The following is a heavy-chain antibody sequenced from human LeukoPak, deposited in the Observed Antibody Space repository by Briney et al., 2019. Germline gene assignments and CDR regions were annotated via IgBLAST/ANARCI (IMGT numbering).Heavy chain of an antibody. CDR3: ARRYCSAGSCLDY. J-gene: IGHJ4*02. CDR1: GYTSTSYW. D-gene: IGHD2-15*01. Sequence: GESLKISCKGSGYTSTSYWIAWVRQMPGKGLEWMGIIYPGDSDTRYSPSFQGQVTISADKPISTAYLQWSSLKASDTAMYYCARRYCSAGSCLDYWGQGTLVTVSS. CDR2: IYPGDSDT. V-gene: IGHV5-51*01.